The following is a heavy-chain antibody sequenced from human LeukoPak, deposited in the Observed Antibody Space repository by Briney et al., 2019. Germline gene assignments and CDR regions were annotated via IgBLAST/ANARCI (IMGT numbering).Heavy chain of an antibody. CDR1: GFTFSSYA. V-gene: IGHV3-23*01. J-gene: IGHJ3*01. CDR2: ISGGGGST. CDR3: AKGQFSGRYVGDAFDV. D-gene: IGHD1-26*01. Sequence: PGGSLRLSCVASGFTFSSYAMTWVRQAPGKGLEWVSGISGGGGSTYYADSVKGRFTISRDNSKNTLYLQMNSLRAEGTAVYYCAKGQFSGRYVGDAFDVWGRGTLVTVSS.